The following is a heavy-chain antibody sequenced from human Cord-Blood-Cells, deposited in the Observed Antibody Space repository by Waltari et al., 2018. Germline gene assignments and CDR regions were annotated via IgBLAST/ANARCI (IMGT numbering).Heavy chain of an antibody. D-gene: IGHD6-19*01. V-gene: IGHV1-69*09. CDR3: ARLDSSGWYFDR. CDR1: GGTFSSYA. CDR2: ITPFLGIA. Sequence: QVQLVQSGAEVKKPGSSVKVSCKASGGTFSSYAISWVRQAPGQGLEWMGRITPFLGIANYAQKFQGRVTITADKSTSTAYMELSSLRSEDTAVYYCARLDSSGWYFDRWGRGTLVTVSS. J-gene: IGHJ2*01.